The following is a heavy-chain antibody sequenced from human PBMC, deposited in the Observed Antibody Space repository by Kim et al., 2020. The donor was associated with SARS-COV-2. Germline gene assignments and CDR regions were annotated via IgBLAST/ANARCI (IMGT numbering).Heavy chain of an antibody. CDR1: GYTFTSYA. V-gene: IGHV7-4-1*02. J-gene: IGHJ4*02. D-gene: IGHD5-12*01. Sequence: ASVKVSCKASGYTFTSYAMNWVRQAPGQGLEWMGWINTNTGNPTYAQGFTGRFVFSLDTSVSTAYLQISSLKAEDTAVYYCARVGIVATIYYFDYWGQGTLGTVSS. CDR2: INTNTGNP. CDR3: ARVGIVATIYYFDY.